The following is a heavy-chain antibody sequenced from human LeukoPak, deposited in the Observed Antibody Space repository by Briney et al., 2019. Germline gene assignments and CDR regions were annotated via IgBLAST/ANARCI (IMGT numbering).Heavy chain of an antibody. V-gene: IGHV3-11*01. Sequence: GGSLRLSCVASGFNFRDYYMGWIRQAPGKGLEWVSYSSSSGSTIYYAASVKGRFTISRDNAKSSLYLQMNSLRTEDTAVYSCARYYYDSSGYYYFGYWGQGTLVTVSS. D-gene: IGHD3-22*01. J-gene: IGHJ4*02. CDR3: ARYYYDSSGYYYFGY. CDR2: SSSSGSTI. CDR1: GFNFRDYY.